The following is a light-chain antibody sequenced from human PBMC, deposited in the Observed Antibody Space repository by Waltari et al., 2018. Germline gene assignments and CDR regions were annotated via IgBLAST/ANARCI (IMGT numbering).Light chain of an antibody. CDR1: QSISTW. CDR3: QQYNSYPWT. J-gene: IGKJ1*01. Sequence: DIQMTQSPSTLSASVGDRVTITCRASQSISTWMDWYQQKPGKAPNLLIYKASNLESGVPSTFSGSGSGTEFTLTISSLQPGDFATYYCQQYNSYPWTFGQGTKVVIK. V-gene: IGKV1-5*03. CDR2: KAS.